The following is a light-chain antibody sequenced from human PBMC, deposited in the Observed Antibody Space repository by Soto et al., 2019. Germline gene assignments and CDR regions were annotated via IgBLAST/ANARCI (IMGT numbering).Light chain of an antibody. CDR1: GSNIGAGYD. J-gene: IGLJ2*01. V-gene: IGLV1-40*01. CDR2: DTT. CDR3: QSFDTNLNAVV. Sequence: QSVLTQPPSVSGAPGQSVTISCTGSGSNIGAGYDVHWYEQLPGVAPKLLIFDTTNRPSGFPGRFSGSKSGASASLAITGLLPDDEADFFCQSFDTNLNAVVFGGGTKLTVL.